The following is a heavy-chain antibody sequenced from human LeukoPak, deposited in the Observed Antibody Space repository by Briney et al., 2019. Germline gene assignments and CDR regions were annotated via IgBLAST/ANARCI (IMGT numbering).Heavy chain of an antibody. D-gene: IGHD2-21*01. Sequence: GESLKISCKGSGYSFTIYWIACVRQMPGKGLEWMGIIYPGDSDIRYSPSFQGQVTISADKSISTAYLQWSSLKASDTAMYYCARRLYCGGDCYSFDYWGQGTLVTVSS. CDR2: IYPGDSDI. V-gene: IGHV5-51*01. J-gene: IGHJ4*02. CDR1: GYSFTIYW. CDR3: ARRLYCGGDCYSFDY.